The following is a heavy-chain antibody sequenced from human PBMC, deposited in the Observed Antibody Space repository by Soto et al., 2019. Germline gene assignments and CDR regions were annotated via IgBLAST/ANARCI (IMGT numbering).Heavy chain of an antibody. CDR3: ARHNLRIAAAGNNWFDP. CDR1: GGSISSSSYY. V-gene: IGHV4-39*01. D-gene: IGHD6-13*01. Sequence: QLQLQESGPGLVKPSETLSLTCTVSGGSISSSSYYWGWIRQPPGKGLEWIGSIYYSGSTYYNPSLKSRVTISVDTSKNQFSLKLSSVTAADTAVYYCARHNLRIAAAGNNWFDPWGQGTLVTVSS. CDR2: IYYSGST. J-gene: IGHJ5*02.